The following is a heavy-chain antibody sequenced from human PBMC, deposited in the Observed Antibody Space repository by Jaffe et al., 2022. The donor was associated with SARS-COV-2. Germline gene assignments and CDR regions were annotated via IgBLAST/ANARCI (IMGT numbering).Heavy chain of an antibody. D-gene: IGHD3-22*01. CDR1: GFSFSTRGVG. CDR2: IYWDDDE. Sequence: QITLKESGPTLVKPTQTLTLTCTFSGFSFSTRGVGVGWIRQPPGKALEWLALIYWDDDERYSPSLRNRLTITKDTSKNQVVLTLTNMDPVDTATYYCAHCYDSTGLDGFYVWGHGTMVTVSS. V-gene: IGHV2-5*02. CDR3: AHCYDSTGLDGFYV. J-gene: IGHJ3*01.